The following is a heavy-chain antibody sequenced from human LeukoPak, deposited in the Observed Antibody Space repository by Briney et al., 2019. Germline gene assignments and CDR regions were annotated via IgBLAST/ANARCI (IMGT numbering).Heavy chain of an antibody. Sequence: GTSLRLSCAASGFTSSDYAMAWVRQAPGKGLEWVSIISTSGSGGATYYADSMKGRFIISRDSPKNTLYLQMNSLRAEDAAVYYCARAPGSLVSVAGRPYYFDFWGQGTLVTVSS. V-gene: IGHV3-23*01. CDR3: ARAPGSLVSVAGRPYYFDF. CDR2: ISTSGSGGAT. CDR1: GFTSSDYA. D-gene: IGHD6-6*01. J-gene: IGHJ4*02.